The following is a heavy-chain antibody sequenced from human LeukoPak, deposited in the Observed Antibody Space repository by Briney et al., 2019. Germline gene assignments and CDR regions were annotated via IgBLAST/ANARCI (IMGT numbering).Heavy chain of an antibody. CDR3: ARTYYYGSGSYHPAFDI. V-gene: IGHV4-4*07. Sequence: SETLSLTCTVSGGSISYYYWSWIRQPAGKGLEWIGRIYTSGSTNYNPSLKSRVTMSVDTSKNQFSLKLSSVTAADTAVYYCARTYYYGSGSYHPAFDIWGQGTMVTVSS. CDR2: IYTSGST. CDR1: GGSISYYY. J-gene: IGHJ3*02. D-gene: IGHD3-10*01.